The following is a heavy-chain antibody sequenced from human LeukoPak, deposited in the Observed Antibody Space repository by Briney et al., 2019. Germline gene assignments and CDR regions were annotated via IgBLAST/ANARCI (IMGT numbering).Heavy chain of an antibody. V-gene: IGHV3-23*01. D-gene: IGHD1-14*01. Sequence: GGSLRLSCAASGFFFSKYAMSWVRQAPGKGLEWVSSISGSGGSTYYADSVKGRFTISRDNSKNTLHLQMNSLRAEDTAVYYCVRIIYFDYWGQGTLVTVSS. CDR3: VRIIYFDY. CDR2: ISGSGGST. CDR1: GFFFSKYA. J-gene: IGHJ4*02.